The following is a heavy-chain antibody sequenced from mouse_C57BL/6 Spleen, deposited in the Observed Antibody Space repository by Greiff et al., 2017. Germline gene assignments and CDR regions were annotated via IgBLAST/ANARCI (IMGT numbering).Heavy chain of an antibody. Sequence: QVQLQQPGAELVKPGASVKMSCKASGYTFTSYWITWVKQRPGQGLEWIGDIYPGSGSTNYNEKFKSKATLTVDTSSSTAYMQLSSLTSEDSAVYYCARDYYGSSPRLNYWGQGTLVTVSA. CDR3: ARDYYGSSPRLNY. CDR1: GYTFTSYW. J-gene: IGHJ3*01. D-gene: IGHD1-1*01. CDR2: IYPGSGST. V-gene: IGHV1-55*01.